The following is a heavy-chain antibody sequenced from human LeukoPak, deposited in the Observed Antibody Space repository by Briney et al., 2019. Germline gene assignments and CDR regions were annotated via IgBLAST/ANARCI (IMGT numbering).Heavy chain of an antibody. CDR3: STDSCAPHYYDTGSYSEH. D-gene: IGHD3-22*01. CDR1: GFSFSYSE. J-gene: IGHJ1*01. CDR2: ISISGSTT. V-gene: IGHV3-48*03. Sequence: PWGSLRLSCAASGFSFSYSEMTWVRQAPGKGLEWVAYISISGSTTYYADSVKGRFTISRDSAKSTLYLQMKSLRDEGTAVYFCSTDSCAPHYYDTGSYSEHWSQGTQVTVSS.